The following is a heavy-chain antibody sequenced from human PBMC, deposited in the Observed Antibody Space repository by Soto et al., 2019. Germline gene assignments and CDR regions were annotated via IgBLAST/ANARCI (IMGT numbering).Heavy chain of an antibody. D-gene: IGHD3-3*01. V-gene: IGHV3-74*01. CDR1: GFTFGNYV. CDR3: ARDLDWVLYDY. Sequence: GGSLRLSCAASGFTFGNYVMHWVRQAPGKGLVWVSRVSHDGSTTSYADSVKGRFTISRDNSKNTLYLQMNSLRDEDTAVYYCARDLDWVLYDYWGQGTPVTSPQ. J-gene: IGHJ4*02. CDR2: VSHDGSTT.